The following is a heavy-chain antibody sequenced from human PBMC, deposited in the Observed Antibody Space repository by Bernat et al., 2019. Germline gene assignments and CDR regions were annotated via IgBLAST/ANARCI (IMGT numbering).Heavy chain of an antibody. CDR2: ISGSGGST. Sequence: EVQLLESGGGLVQPGGSLRLSCAASGFTFSSYAMSWVRQAPGKGLEWVSAISGSGGSTYYADSVKGRFTISRDNSKNTLYLQMNSLRAEDTAVYYCARTPSMRNYYFDYWGQGTLVTVSS. CDR3: ARTPSMRNYYFDY. CDR1: GFTFSSYA. D-gene: IGHD2/OR15-2a*01. J-gene: IGHJ4*02. V-gene: IGHV3-23*01.